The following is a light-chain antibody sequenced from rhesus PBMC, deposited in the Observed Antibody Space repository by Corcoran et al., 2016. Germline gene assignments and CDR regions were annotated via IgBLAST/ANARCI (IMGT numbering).Light chain of an antibody. CDR1: QNIYSK. CDR3: QHCYDNP. J-gene: IGKJ4*01. CDR2: AAS. Sequence: DIQMTQSPSALSASVGDRVTIPCRASQNIYSKLAWFQQKPGKAPKLRIFAASTLQTGVPSRFSGSGSGTDLTLTISSLQPVDSAVCYCQHCYDNPFGGGTKVGIK. V-gene: IGKV1S12*01.